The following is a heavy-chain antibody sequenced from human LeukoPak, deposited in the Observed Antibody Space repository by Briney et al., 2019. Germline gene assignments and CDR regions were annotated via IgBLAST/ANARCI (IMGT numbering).Heavy chain of an antibody. J-gene: IGHJ6*02. V-gene: IGHV3-23*01. D-gene: IGHD1-14*01. Sequence: GGSLRLSCAASGFTFSPYAMSWVRQAPGKGLEWVSVISGSGSGTYYAVSVMGRFTISRDNSKNTLYLQMNSLRAEDTAVYYCAKAEYGQTGSYYYYGMDVWGQGTTVTVSS. CDR2: ISGSGSGT. CDR3: AKAEYGQTGSYYYYGMDV. CDR1: GFTFSPYA.